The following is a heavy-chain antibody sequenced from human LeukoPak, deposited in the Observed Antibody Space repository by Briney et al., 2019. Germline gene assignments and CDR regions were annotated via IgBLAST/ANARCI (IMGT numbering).Heavy chain of an antibody. CDR1: GFTVSSNY. V-gene: IGHV3-66*01. J-gene: IGHJ4*02. CDR2: IYSGGNT. Sequence: GGSLRLSCAASGFTVSSNYMSWVRQAPGKGLEWVSVIYSGGNTYYADSVKGRFTISRDNSKNTLYLQMNSLRAEDTAVYYCARTIAVAGPYYFDYWGQGTLVTVSS. D-gene: IGHD6-19*01. CDR3: ARTIAVAGPYYFDY.